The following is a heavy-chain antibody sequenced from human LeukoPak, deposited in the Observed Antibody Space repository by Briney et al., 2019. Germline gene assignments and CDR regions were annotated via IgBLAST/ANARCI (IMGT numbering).Heavy chain of an antibody. Sequence: ASVKVSCKASGGTFSSYAISWVRQAPGQGLEWMGGIIPIFGTANYAQKFQGRVTITADESTSTAYMELSSLRSEDTAVYYCAKLARIAAAGTDPSPFDYWGQGTLVTVSS. J-gene: IGHJ4*02. CDR1: GGTFSSYA. D-gene: IGHD6-13*01. CDR3: AKLARIAAAGTDPSPFDY. V-gene: IGHV1-69*13. CDR2: IIPIFGTA.